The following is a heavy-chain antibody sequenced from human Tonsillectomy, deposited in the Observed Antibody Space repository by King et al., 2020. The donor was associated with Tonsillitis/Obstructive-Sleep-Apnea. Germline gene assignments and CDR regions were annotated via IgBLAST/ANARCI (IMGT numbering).Heavy chain of an antibody. CDR2: ISGSGGST. Sequence: QLVQSGGALVQPGGSLRLSCAASGFTFSSYAMSWVRQAPGKGLEWVSAISGSGGSTYYADSVRGRCTVSRDNSTNTRFLQMNSLRAEDTAVYYCAKVAGDYAHYYYYYYMDVWGKGTTVTVSS. CDR1: GFTFSSYA. V-gene: IGHV3-23*04. D-gene: IGHD4-17*01. J-gene: IGHJ6*03. CDR3: AKVAGDYAHYYYYYYMDV.